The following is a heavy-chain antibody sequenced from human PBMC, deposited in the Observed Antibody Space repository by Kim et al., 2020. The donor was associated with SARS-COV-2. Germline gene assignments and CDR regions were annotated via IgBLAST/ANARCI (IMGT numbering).Heavy chain of an antibody. V-gene: IGHV4-39*01. Sequence: SETLSLTCTISGASITTRAYYWGWIRQSPGKGLEWIGSYLYSGTTYYNPSLKGRISMSVDTSKNQLSLNLSSVTAADTAVYYWATRQSSSLNWFDPWGQGTPVIVSS. CDR1: GASITTRAYY. CDR3: ATRQSSSLNWFDP. J-gene: IGHJ5*02. D-gene: IGHD6-13*01. CDR2: YLYSGTT.